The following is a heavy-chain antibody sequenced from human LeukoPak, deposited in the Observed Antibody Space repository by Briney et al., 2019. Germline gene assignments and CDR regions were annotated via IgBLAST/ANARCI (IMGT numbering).Heavy chain of an antibody. Sequence: SETLSLTCAVYGGSFSGYYWSWIRQPPGKGLEWIGEINHSGSTNYNPSLKSRVTISVDTSKNQFSLKLSSVTAADTAVYYCARRREGITMVRGVIRRNNWFDPWGQGTLVTVSS. CDR2: INHSGST. J-gene: IGHJ5*02. CDR1: GGSFSGYY. V-gene: IGHV4-34*01. D-gene: IGHD3-10*01. CDR3: ARRREGITMVRGVIRRNNWFDP.